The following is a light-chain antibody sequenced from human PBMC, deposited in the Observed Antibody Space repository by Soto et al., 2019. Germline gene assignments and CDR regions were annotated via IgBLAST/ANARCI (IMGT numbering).Light chain of an antibody. CDR2: ANS. J-gene: IGLJ3*02. CDR1: SSYIGAGYD. CDR3: QCYDSSLSGWV. Sequence: QSVLTQPPSVSGAPGQRVTISCTGSSSYIGAGYDVHWYQQLPGTAPKLLIYANSNRPSGVPDRFSGSKSGTSASLAITGLGAEDVAEYCYQCYDSSLSGWVFGGGTELTV. V-gene: IGLV1-40*01.